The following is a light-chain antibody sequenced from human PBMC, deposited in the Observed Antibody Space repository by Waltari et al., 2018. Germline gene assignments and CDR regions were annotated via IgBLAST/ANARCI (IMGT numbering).Light chain of an antibody. V-gene: IGKV1-12*01. Sequence: DIQMTQSPSSLSASVGDRVTLTCRASQRISTWLAWYQQKPGKAPKLLIFGASNLQRGVSSRFSGSGSETDFTLTISSLQAEDFATYYCQQGSSFPFTFGPGTTLDL. J-gene: IGKJ3*01. CDR2: GAS. CDR3: QQGSSFPFT. CDR1: QRISTW.